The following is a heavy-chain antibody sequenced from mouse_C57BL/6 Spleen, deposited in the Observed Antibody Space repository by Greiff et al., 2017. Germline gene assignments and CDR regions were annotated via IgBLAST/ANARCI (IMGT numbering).Heavy chain of an antibody. CDR3: ASAYYSNLYAMDY. J-gene: IGHJ4*01. CDR1: GFNIKDYY. D-gene: IGHD2-5*01. Sequence: EVQLQQSGAELVKPGASVKLSCTASGFNIKDYYMHWVKQRTEQGLEWIGRIDPEDGETKYAPKFQGKATITADTSSNTAYLQLSSLTSEDTAVYYCASAYYSNLYAMDYWGQGTSVTVSS. V-gene: IGHV14-2*01. CDR2: IDPEDGET.